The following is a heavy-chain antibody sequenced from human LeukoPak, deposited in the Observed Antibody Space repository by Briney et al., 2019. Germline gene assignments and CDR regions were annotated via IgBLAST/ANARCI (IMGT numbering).Heavy chain of an antibody. D-gene: IGHD3-10*01. Sequence: GESLKISCKGSGYSFTSYWIGWVRQMPGKGLEWMGIIYPGDSDTRYSPSFQGQVTISADKSITTAYLQWGSLKASDTAMYYCARQTMVSSRGFDPWGQGTLVTVSS. CDR2: IYPGDSDT. CDR3: ARQTMVSSRGFDP. J-gene: IGHJ5*02. V-gene: IGHV5-51*01. CDR1: GYSFTSYW.